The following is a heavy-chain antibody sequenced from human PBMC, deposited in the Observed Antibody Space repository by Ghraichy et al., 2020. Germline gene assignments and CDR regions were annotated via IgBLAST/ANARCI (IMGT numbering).Heavy chain of an antibody. CDR3: ARYYYASGRHFDY. J-gene: IGHJ4*02. Sequence: GGSLRLSCAASGFTFSSYEMNWVRQAPGKGLEWVSYISSSGSTIYYADSVKGRFTIFRDNAKSSLYLQMNSLRAEDTAVYYCARYYYASGRHFDYWGQGTLVTVSS. V-gene: IGHV3-48*03. CDR2: ISSSGSTI. D-gene: IGHD3-10*01. CDR1: GFTFSSYE.